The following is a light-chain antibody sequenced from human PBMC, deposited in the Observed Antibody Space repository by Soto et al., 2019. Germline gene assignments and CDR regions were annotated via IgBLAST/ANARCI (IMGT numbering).Light chain of an antibody. V-gene: IGKV1-5*01. CDR3: QQYNSYSET. J-gene: IGKJ1*01. CDR1: QSISSW. CDR2: DAS. Sequence: QMTQSPSTLSASVGDRVTITCRASQSISSWLAWYQQKPGKAPKLLIYDASSLESGVPSRFSGSGSGTEFTLTISSLQPDDFATYYYQQYNSYSETFGQGTKV.